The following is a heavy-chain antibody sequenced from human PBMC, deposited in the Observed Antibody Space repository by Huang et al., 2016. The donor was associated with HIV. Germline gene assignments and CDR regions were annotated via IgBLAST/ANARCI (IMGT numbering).Heavy chain of an antibody. CDR3: AREKAADSAWYGVYYFDY. Sequence: QVQLRQWGAGLVKPSETLSPTCAVYGGSFSGYYWTWIRQSPGKGLEWIGEINHIGKTNYQPSLKSRVTISKDTAKNQFSLQLTSVSAADTGVYFCAREKAADSAWYGVYYFDYWGEGALVTVTS. CDR1: GGSFSGYY. J-gene: IGHJ4*02. CDR2: INHIGKT. D-gene: IGHD6-19*01. V-gene: IGHV4-34*01.